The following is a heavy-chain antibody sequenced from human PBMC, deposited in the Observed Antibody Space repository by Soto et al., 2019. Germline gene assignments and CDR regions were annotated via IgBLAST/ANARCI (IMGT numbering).Heavy chain of an antibody. Sequence: ASVLLSWTPSAYTFTRAGISLVRQATGPGLEWLGWISAYNGNTNYAQKLQGRVTMTTDTSTSTAYMELRSLRSDDTAVYYCASYWSGGSCYLDDYYYYGMDGWGQGTTVPVSS. CDR3: ASYWSGGSCYLDDYYYYGMDG. CDR2: ISAYNGNT. J-gene: IGHJ6*02. V-gene: IGHV1-18*04. D-gene: IGHD2-15*01. CDR1: AYTFTRAG.